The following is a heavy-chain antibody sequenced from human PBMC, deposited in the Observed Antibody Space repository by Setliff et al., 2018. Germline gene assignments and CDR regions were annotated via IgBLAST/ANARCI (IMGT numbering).Heavy chain of an antibody. D-gene: IGHD3-3*01. Sequence: ASETLSLTCTVSGASLSSGTYYWGWIRQPPGKGLEWIGRIYYRGDTYYNASLKGRLTISVDTAQNQFSLRLTSVTAADTAVYYCARMTGFQYIDVWDKGTTVTVSS. CDR2: IYYRGDT. CDR1: GASLSSGTYY. V-gene: IGHV4-39*01. CDR3: ARMTGFQYIDV. J-gene: IGHJ6*03.